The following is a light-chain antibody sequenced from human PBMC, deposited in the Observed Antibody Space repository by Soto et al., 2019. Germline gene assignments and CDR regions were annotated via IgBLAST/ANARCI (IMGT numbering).Light chain of an antibody. CDR2: EVS. V-gene: IGLV2-14*01. Sequence: QSALTQPASVSGSPGQSITISCTGTSSDAGAYNYVSWYQQHPGNAPKLMIYEVSNRPSGVSIRFSGSKSGNTASLTISGLQAEDEADYFCSSYTVSSTYVFGTGTKLTVL. CDR3: SSYTVSSTYV. CDR1: SSDAGAYNY. J-gene: IGLJ1*01.